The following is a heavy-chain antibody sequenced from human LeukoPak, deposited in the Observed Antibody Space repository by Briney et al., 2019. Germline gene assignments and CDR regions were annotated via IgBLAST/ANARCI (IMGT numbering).Heavy chain of an antibody. Sequence: GGSLRLSCAASRFTFSSFAMSWVRQAPGKGLEWVSGLSGSGGSTYYADSVKGRFTVSRDNSKNTLYLQMNSLRAEDTAVYYCAKSAYYDIFDYWGPRSQLTVSS. CDR3: AKSAYYDIFDY. CDR2: LSGSGGST. CDR1: RFTFSSFA. J-gene: IGHJ4*02. V-gene: IGHV3-23*01. D-gene: IGHD3-22*01.